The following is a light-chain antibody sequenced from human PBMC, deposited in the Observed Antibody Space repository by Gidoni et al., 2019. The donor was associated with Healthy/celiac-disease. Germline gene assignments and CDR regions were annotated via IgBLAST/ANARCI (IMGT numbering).Light chain of an antibody. Sequence: EIVLTQSPGSLSLSPGERATLSCRASQSVSSTYLAWYQQKPGQAPRPLIYGASSRATGSPDRFSGSGSGRDFTLTISRREPEDFAVYYCQQYGSSPMYTFGQGTKLEIK. CDR3: QQYGSSPMYT. J-gene: IGKJ2*01. CDR1: QSVSSTY. V-gene: IGKV3-20*01. CDR2: GAS.